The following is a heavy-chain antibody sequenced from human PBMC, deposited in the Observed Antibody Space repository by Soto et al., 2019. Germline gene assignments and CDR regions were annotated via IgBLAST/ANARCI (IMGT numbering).Heavy chain of an antibody. J-gene: IGHJ6*02. D-gene: IGHD2-2*01. Sequence: PGESLKISCKGSGYSFTSYWISWLRQMPGKGLEWMGRIDPSDSYTNYSPSFQGHVTISADKSISTAYLQWSSLKASDTAMYYCDSLQHYGMDLWGQGTTVTVSS. V-gene: IGHV5-10-1*01. CDR3: DSLQHYGMDL. CDR2: IDPSDSYT. CDR1: GYSFTSYW.